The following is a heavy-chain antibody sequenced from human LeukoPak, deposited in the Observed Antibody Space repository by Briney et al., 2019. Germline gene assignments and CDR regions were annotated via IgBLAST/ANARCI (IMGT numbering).Heavy chain of an antibody. CDR2: ISGSGGST. D-gene: IGHD6-19*01. CDR1: GFTFSSYA. V-gene: IGHV3-23*01. Sequence: GGSLRLSCAASGFTFSSYAMSWVRQAPGKGLEWVSAISGSGGSTYYADSVKGRFTISRDNSKNTLYLQMNSLRAEDTAVYYCAKRGIAVAGTYYYYYMDVWGKGTTVTVSS. J-gene: IGHJ6*03. CDR3: AKRGIAVAGTYYYYYMDV.